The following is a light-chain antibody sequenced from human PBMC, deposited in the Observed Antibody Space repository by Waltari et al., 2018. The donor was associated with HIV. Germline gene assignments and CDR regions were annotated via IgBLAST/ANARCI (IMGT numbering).Light chain of an antibody. CDR2: EVS. CDR1: SSDVGGYNY. CDR3: SSYTSSSTSHV. V-gene: IGLV2-14*01. J-gene: IGLJ1*01. Sequence: QSALTQPASVSGSPGQSITISCTGTSSDVGGYNYVSWYQQHPAKAPKLMIYEVSKRPSEVSNRFSGSKSRNTSSLASPGPQAEDEADYYCSSYTSSSTSHVFGTGTKVTVL.